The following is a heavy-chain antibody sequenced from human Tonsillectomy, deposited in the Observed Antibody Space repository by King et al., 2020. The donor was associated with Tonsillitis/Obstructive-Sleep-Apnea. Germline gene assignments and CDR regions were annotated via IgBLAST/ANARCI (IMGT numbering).Heavy chain of an antibody. CDR3: TTDWGSGSYYKVAFDI. CDR2: IKRKADGGTT. D-gene: IGHD1-26*01. J-gene: IGHJ3*02. CDR1: GFTFSNAW. V-gene: IGHV3-15*01. Sequence: VQLVESGGGLVKPGGSLRLSCAASGFTFSNAWMSWVRQAPGKGLEWVGRIKRKADGGTTDYAAPVKGRFNISRDDSKNTLYLQMNSLKTEDTAVYYCTTDWGSGSYYKVAFDIWGQGTMVTVSS.